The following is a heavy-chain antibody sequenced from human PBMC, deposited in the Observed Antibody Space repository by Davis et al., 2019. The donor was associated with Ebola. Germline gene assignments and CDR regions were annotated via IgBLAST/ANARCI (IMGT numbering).Heavy chain of an antibody. J-gene: IGHJ2*01. V-gene: IGHV3-48*02. CDR1: GFTFSRHS. D-gene: IGHD5-24*01. Sequence: GESLKISCGASGFTFSRHSMNWVRQAPGKGLEWIAFISSGGNDTYYADSVRGRFTISRDNAKNLLYLQLNSLSDEDTALYYCAKDAEDGSGNWFFDFRGRGALVTVSS. CDR3: AKDAEDGSGNWFFDF. CDR2: ISSGGNDT.